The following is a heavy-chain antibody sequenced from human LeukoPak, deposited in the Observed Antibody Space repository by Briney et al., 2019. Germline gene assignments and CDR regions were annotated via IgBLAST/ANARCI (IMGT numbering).Heavy chain of an antibody. CDR2: TYYRSKWYN. D-gene: IGHD3-22*01. J-gene: IGHJ5*02. CDR1: GDSVSSNSAA. V-gene: IGHV6-1*01. CDR3: ARALKSDYYDSSGYNWFDP. Sequence: SQTLSLTCAISGDSVSSNSAAWNWIRQSPSRGLEWLGRTYYRSKWYNDYAVSVKSRITINPDTSKNQFSLQLNSVTPEDTAVYYCARALKSDYYDSSGYNWFDPWGQGTLVTVSS.